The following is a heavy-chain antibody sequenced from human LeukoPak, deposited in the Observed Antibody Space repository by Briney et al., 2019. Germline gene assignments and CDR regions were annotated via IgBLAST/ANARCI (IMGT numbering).Heavy chain of an antibody. CDR3: ARAPGRAVAVSFDP. V-gene: IGHV1-69*13. Sequence: ASVKVSCKASGYTFTSYGISWVRQAPGQGLEWMGGIIPIFGTANYAQKFQGRVTITADESTSTAYMELSSLRSEDTAVYYCARAPGRAVAVSFDPWGQGTLVTVSS. CDR1: GYTFTSYG. J-gene: IGHJ5*02. D-gene: IGHD6-19*01. CDR2: IIPIFGTA.